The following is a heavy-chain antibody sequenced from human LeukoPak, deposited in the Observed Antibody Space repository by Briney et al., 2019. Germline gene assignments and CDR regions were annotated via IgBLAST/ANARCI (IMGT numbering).Heavy chain of an antibody. Sequence: GGSLRLSCAASGFTFSSSSMNWVRQAPEKGLEWVSYTSTSGGTIYYADSVKGRFTISRDNAKNSLYLQMDSLRAEDTAVYYCARHIPFDCWGQGTLVTVSS. CDR3: ARHIPFDC. CDR2: TSTSGGTI. V-gene: IGHV3-48*01. J-gene: IGHJ4*02. D-gene: IGHD2-21*01. CDR1: GFTFSSSS.